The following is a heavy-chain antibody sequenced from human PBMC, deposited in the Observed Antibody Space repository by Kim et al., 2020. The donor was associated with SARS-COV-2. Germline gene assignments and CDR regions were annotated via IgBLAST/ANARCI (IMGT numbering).Heavy chain of an antibody. V-gene: IGHV3-64D*09. J-gene: IGHJ4*02. CDR1: GFTFSGYA. Sequence: GGSLRLSCSASGFTFSGYALHWVRQAPGKGLEYVSAISRDGGSTYYGDSVKGRFTISRDNSKNTLYLQMSSLRAEDTAVYYCVRDIPSGYDYWGQGTLVTVSS. CDR2: ISRDGGST. D-gene: IGHD5-12*01. CDR3: VRDIPSGYDY.